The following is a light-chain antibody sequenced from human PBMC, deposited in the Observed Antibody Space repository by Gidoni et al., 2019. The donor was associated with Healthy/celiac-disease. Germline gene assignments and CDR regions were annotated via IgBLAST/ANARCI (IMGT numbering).Light chain of an antibody. CDR1: SLRSYY. V-gene: IGLV3-19*01. Sequence: SSEPTQDPAASVALGQTVRITCQGDSLRSYYANWYQQKPGQAPVLVIYGKNNRPSGIPGRFSGSSSGNAASLTITGAQAEDEAYYYCNSRDSSGNPLFGGGTKLTVL. J-gene: IGLJ2*01. CDR3: NSRDSSGNPL. CDR2: GKN.